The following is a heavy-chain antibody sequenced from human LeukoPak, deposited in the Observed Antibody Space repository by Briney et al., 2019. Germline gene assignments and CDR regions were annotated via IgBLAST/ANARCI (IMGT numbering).Heavy chain of an antibody. CDR2: ISGSAGST. CDR3: AKARGSSGWYEDFQH. J-gene: IGHJ1*01. V-gene: IGHV3-23*01. CDR1: GFTFSTFA. Sequence: GGSLRLSCAASGFTFSTFAMSWVRQAPGKGLEWVSAISGSAGSTYYADSVKGRFTISRDNSKNTLYLQMNSLRAEVTAVYYCAKARGSSGWYEDFQHWGQGTLVTVSS. D-gene: IGHD6-19*01.